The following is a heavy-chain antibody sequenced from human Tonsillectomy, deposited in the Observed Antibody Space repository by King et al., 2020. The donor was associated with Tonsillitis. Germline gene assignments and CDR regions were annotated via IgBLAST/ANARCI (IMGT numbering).Heavy chain of an antibody. Sequence: DVQLVESGGGLVQPGGSLRLSCAASGFTFSTYSMNWVRQAPGKGLEWVSYISSSSSTIYYADSVKGRFTISRDNAKNSLYLQMNSLRAEDTAVYYCAGPALGPMALAWGQGTLVTVSS. V-gene: IGHV3-48*01. D-gene: IGHD3-10*01. J-gene: IGHJ5*02. CDR1: GFTFSTYS. CDR2: ISSSSSTI. CDR3: AGPALGPMALA.